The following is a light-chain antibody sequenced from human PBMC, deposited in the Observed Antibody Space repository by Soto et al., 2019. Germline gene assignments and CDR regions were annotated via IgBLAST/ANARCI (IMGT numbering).Light chain of an antibody. J-gene: IGKJ4*01. CDR1: QSVSSSY. Sequence: EIVLTQSPGTLSLSPGERATLSCRASQSVSSSYLAWYQQKPGQAPRLLIYGASSRATGIPDRFSGSGSGTDFTLTISRLEPEDFAVYYCQQYGSSLPFTFGGGNKVEIK. V-gene: IGKV3-20*01. CDR3: QQYGSSLPFT. CDR2: GAS.